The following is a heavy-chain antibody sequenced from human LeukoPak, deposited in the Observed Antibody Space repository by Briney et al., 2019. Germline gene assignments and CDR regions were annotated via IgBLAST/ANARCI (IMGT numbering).Heavy chain of an antibody. CDR2: FSDSGGSTT. Sequence: GGSLRLSCAASAFIFSRYAVSWVRQAPGKGLEWVSGFSDSGGSTTYYADSVKGRFTISRDNSKNTVYLQMNSLRAEDTAVYYCARDLGTYYYDSSGYYYWGQGTLVTVSS. CDR3: ARDLGTYYYDSSGYYY. D-gene: IGHD3-22*01. CDR1: AFIFSRYA. V-gene: IGHV3-23*01. J-gene: IGHJ4*02.